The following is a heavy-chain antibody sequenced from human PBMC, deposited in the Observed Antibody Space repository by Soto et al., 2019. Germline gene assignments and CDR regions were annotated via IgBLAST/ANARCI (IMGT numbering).Heavy chain of an antibody. D-gene: IGHD3-10*01. Sequence: GGSLRLSCAASGFTFSSYGMHWVRQAPGKGLEWVAVISYDGSNKYYADSMKGRFTISRDNSKNTLSLQMNSLRAEDTAVYYCAISPHYGSGSSSAYWCPGTLVTLSS. J-gene: IGHJ4*02. V-gene: IGHV3-30*03. CDR2: ISYDGSNK. CDR1: GFTFSSYG. CDR3: AISPHYGSGSSSAY.